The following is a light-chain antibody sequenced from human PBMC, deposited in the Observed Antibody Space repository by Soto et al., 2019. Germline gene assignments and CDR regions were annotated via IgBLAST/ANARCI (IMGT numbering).Light chain of an antibody. V-gene: IGLV2-8*01. CDR2: EVS. CDR3: SSYAGSTLYV. Sequence: QSALTQPPSASGSPGQSVTISCTGTSSDVGGYNYVSWYQQQPGKAPKLMIYEVSKRPSGVPDRFSGSKSGNTASLTVSGLQAEDEADYYCSSYAGSTLYVFGTGTKLTVL. CDR1: SSDVGGYNY. J-gene: IGLJ1*01.